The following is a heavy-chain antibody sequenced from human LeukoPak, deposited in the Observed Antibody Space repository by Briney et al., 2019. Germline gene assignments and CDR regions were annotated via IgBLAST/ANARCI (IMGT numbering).Heavy chain of an antibody. J-gene: IGHJ4*02. V-gene: IGHV3-48*03. CDR2: ISSSGSTT. CDR1: GFTFSNYE. Sequence: GGSLRLSCAASGFTFSNYEMNWVRQAPGKGLEWLSYISSSGSTTYYADSVKGRFTVARDKAKNSLYLQMNSLGGEDMALYYCAREGAGIMVRGVILVYWGQGALVTVSS. D-gene: IGHD3-10*01. CDR3: AREGAGIMVRGVILVY.